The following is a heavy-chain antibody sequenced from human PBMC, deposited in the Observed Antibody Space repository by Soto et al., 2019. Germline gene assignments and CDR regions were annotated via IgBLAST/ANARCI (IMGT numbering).Heavy chain of an antibody. CDR3: ARVVWGSYYYYMDV. CDR2: ISAYNGNT. V-gene: IGHV1-18*01. Sequence: ASVKVSCKASGYTFTSYGISWVRQAPGQGLEWMGWISAYNGNTNYAQKLQGRVTMTTDTSTSTAYMELRSLRSDDTAVYYCARVVWGSYYYYMDVWGKGTTVTVSS. D-gene: IGHD2-21*01. J-gene: IGHJ6*03. CDR1: GYTFTSYG.